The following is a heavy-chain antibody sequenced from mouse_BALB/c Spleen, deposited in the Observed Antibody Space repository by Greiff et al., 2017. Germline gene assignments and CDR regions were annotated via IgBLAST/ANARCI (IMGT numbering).Heavy chain of an antibody. CDR3: ARQENFY. Sequence: EVKLVESGGGLVKPGGSLKLSCAASGFTFSSYAMSWVRQTPEKRLEWVATISSGGSYTYYPDSVKGRFTISRDNAKNTLYLQMSSLRSEDTAMYYCARQENFYWGQGTLVTVSA. J-gene: IGHJ3*01. CDR2: ISSGGSYT. V-gene: IGHV5-9-3*01. CDR1: GFTFSSYA.